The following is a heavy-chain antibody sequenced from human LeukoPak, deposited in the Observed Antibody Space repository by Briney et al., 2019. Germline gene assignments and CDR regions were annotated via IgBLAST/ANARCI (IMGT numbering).Heavy chain of an antibody. CDR1: GFTFSSYE. V-gene: IGHV3-48*03. J-gene: IGHJ6*02. Sequence: GGSLRLSCAASGFTFSSYEMNWVRQAPGKGLEWVSYISSSGSTIYYADSVKGRFTISRDNAKNSLYLQMNSLRAEDTAVYYCAREQWLVYYYGMGVWGQGTTVTVSS. CDR2: ISSSGSTI. CDR3: AREQWLVYYYGMGV. D-gene: IGHD6-19*01.